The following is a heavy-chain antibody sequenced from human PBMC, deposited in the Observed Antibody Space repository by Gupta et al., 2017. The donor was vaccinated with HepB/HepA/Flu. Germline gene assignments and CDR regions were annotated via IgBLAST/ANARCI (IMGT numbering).Heavy chain of an antibody. CDR2: INHGGTT. CDR3: ARGGREGPYCSSTSCYFDSHPGTDRDDYYYMDV. Sequence: QVQLQQWGAGLLKPSETLSLTCAVYGGSFSCSYWSCIRPPPGRGLACFGEINHGGTTNYNPSLKSRVTISVDTSKNQFSLKLSSVTAADTAVYYCARGGREGPYCSSTSCYFDSHPGTDRDDYYYMDVWGKGTTVTVSS. D-gene: IGHD2-2*01. V-gene: IGHV4-34*01. J-gene: IGHJ6*03. CDR1: GGSFSCSY.